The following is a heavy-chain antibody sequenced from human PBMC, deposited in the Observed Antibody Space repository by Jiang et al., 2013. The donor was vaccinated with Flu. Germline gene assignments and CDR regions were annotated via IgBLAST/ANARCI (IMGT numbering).Heavy chain of an antibody. D-gene: IGHD1-7*01. V-gene: IGHV5-51*01. Sequence: GESLKISCKGYGFRFTNWWIGWVRQMPGKGLEWMGIIYAGDSDTRYSPSFQGQVTLSVDKFISTAYLQWSSLQASDSAIYYCARTWNYGYYFDYWGQGTLVTVSS. CDR3: ARTWNYGYYFDY. CDR2: IYAGDSDT. J-gene: IGHJ4*02. CDR1: GFRFTNWW.